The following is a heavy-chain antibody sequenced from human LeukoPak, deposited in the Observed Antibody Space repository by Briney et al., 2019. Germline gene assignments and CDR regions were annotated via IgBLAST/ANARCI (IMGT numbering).Heavy chain of an antibody. CDR3: AKPGETTWFEYFHH. CDR1: GFTFSSYA. Sequence: GGSLRLSCAASGFTFSSYAMHWVRQAPGKGLEWVAVISNDGSNKYYADSVKGRFTISSDNSKNMLYLQMNSLRAEDTAVYFCAKPGETTWFEYFHHWGQGTLVTVSS. J-gene: IGHJ1*01. D-gene: IGHD3-10*01. V-gene: IGHV3-30-3*02. CDR2: ISNDGSNK.